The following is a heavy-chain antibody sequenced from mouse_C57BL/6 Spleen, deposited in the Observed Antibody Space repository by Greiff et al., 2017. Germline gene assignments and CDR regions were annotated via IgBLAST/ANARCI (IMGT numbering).Heavy chain of an antibody. J-gene: IGHJ2*01. CDR3: ARPFITTGFDY. CDR2: IHPNSGST. D-gene: IGHD1-1*01. V-gene: IGHV1-64*01. Sequence: VQLKQPGAELVKPGASVKLSCKASGYTFTSYWMHWVKQRPGQGLEWIGMIHPNSGSTNYNEKFKSKATLTVDKSSSTAYMQLSSLTSEDSAVYYCARPFITTGFDYWGQGTTLTVSS. CDR1: GYTFTSYW.